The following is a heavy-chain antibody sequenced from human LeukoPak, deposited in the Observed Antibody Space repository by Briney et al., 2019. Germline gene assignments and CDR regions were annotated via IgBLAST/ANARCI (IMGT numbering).Heavy chain of an antibody. Sequence: GGSLRLSCAASGFTFSSYEMNWVRQAPGKGLEWVSYISSSGSTIYYADSVKGRFTISRDNAKNSLYLQMNSLRAEDTAVYYCARVGDYSIWFGELSYFDYWGQGTLVTVSS. CDR2: ISSSGSTI. CDR3: ARVGDYSIWFGELSYFDY. CDR1: GFTFSSYE. J-gene: IGHJ4*02. D-gene: IGHD3-10*01. V-gene: IGHV3-48*03.